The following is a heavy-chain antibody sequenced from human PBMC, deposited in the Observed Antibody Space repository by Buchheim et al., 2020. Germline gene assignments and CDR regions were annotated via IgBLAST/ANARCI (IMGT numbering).Heavy chain of an antibody. CDR2: MYNSGST. CDR3: ARGTPRYYFDF. D-gene: IGHD3-10*01. V-gene: IGHV4-31*03. CDR1: GDSMERGGFY. J-gene: IGHJ4*02. Sequence: QVQLQESGPGLAKPSQTLSLTCTVSGDSMERGGFYWNWIRQHPGMGLEFIGYMYNSGSTYFNPSLRSRVTISAATSKNQFSLKLSSVTAADTAVYFCARGTPRYYFDFWGQGTL.